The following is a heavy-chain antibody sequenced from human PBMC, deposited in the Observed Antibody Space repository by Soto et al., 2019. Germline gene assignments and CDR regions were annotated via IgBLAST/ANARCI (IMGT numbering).Heavy chain of an antibody. CDR3: AQGDILTGSFDP. J-gene: IGHJ5*02. V-gene: IGHV2-5*02. CDR2: LYWDDDK. CDR1: GFSRSTSGVG. D-gene: IGHD3-9*01. Sequence: QITLKESGPTLVKPTQTLTLTCTFSGFSRSTSGVGVGWIRQPPGKALEWLALLYWDDDKRYSPSLKSRLAITKDTSKNQVVLTMTNMDPVDTATYYCAQGDILTGSFDPCGQGTLVTVSS.